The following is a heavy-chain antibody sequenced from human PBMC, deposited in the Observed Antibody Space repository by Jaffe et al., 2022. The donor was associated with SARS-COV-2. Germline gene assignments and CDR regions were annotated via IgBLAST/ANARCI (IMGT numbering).Heavy chain of an antibody. J-gene: IGHJ4*02. Sequence: QVQLVESGGGVVQPGRSLRLSCAASGFTFSSYAMHWVRQAPGKGLEWVAVISYDGSNKYYADSVKGRFTISRDNSKNTLYLQMNSLRAEDTAVYYCARDGYYYDSSGYYWYYFDYWGQGTLVTVSS. CDR1: GFTFSSYA. CDR2: ISYDGSNK. V-gene: IGHV3-30-3*01. CDR3: ARDGYYYDSSGYYWYYFDY. D-gene: IGHD3-22*01.